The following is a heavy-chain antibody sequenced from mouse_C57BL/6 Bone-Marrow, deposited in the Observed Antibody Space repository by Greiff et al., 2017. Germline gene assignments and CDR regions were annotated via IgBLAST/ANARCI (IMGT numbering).Heavy chain of an antibody. CDR1: GYTFTDYY. Sequence: QVHVKQSGAELVRPGASVKLSCKASGYTFTDYYINWVKQRPGQGLEWIARIYPGSGNTYYNEKFKGKATLTAEKSSSTAYMQLSSLTSEDSAVYFCARKGWLLRGGAMDYWGQGTSVTVSS. V-gene: IGHV1-76*01. D-gene: IGHD2-3*01. J-gene: IGHJ4*01. CDR2: IYPGSGNT. CDR3: ARKGWLLRGGAMDY.